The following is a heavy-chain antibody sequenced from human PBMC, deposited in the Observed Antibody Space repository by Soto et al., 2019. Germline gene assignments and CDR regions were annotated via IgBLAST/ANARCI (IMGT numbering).Heavy chain of an antibody. CDR3: ARVRYGGYSYYFHY. CDR2: IQQDGSEK. V-gene: IGHV3-7*03. CDR1: GFTFSRFW. Sequence: LRLSCAVSGFTFSRFWMGWARQAPGRGLEWVANIQQDGSEKYYVDSVKGRFTMSKDNVKNSLYLQMNSLGAEDTAVYYCARVRYGGYSYYFHYWGQGALVSVS. J-gene: IGHJ4*02. D-gene: IGHD4-17*01.